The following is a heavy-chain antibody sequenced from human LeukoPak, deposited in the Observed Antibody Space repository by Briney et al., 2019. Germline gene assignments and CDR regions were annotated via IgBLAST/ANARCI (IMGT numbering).Heavy chain of an antibody. CDR1: GFAFSNFA. CDR2: VSYEGTIK. D-gene: IGHD4-17*01. CDR3: AKDPEIPYGDYPYYFDY. Sequence: PGGSLRLSCAASGFAFSNFAMHWVRQAPGKGLEWVAVVSYEGTIKYYADSAKGRFTISRDNSKNTLYLQMNSLRAEDTAVYYCAKDPEIPYGDYPYYFDYWGQGTLVTVSS. J-gene: IGHJ4*02. V-gene: IGHV3-30*04.